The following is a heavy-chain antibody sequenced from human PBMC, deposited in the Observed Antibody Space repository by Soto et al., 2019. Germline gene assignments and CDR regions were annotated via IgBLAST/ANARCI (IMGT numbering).Heavy chain of an antibody. CDR3: ARERGGWFDP. CDR2: IYHSGST. V-gene: IGHV4-30-2*01. CDR1: GGSISSGGYS. J-gene: IGHJ5*02. Sequence: PSETLSLTCAVSGGSISSGGYSWSWIRQPPGKGLEWIGYIYHSGSTYYNPSLKSRVTISVDRSKNQFSLKLSSVTAADTAAYYCARERGGWFDPWGQGTLVTVSS.